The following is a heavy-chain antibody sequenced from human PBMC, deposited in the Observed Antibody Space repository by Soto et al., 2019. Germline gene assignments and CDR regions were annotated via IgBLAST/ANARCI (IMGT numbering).Heavy chain of an antibody. CDR1: GLIFSNYV. Sequence: EVQLLESGGGLVQPGGSLRLSCAASGLIFSNYVMSWVRQAPGKGLEWVSGISGSGGSTYYADSVKGRFTISRDNSENTLYLQMNRMRVDDTAVYFCAKVSSGGDYWGQGTLVTVSS. J-gene: IGHJ4*02. V-gene: IGHV3-23*01. CDR3: AKVSSGGDY. CDR2: ISGSGGST. D-gene: IGHD6-19*01.